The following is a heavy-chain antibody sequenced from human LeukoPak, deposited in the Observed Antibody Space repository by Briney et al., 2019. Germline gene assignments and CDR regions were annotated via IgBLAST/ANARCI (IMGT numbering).Heavy chain of an antibody. CDR1: GFTFSSYG. Sequence: GGSLRLSCAASGFTFSSYGMHWVRQAPGKGLEWVAFIRYDGSNKYYADSVKGRFTISRDNSKNTLYLQMNSLRAEDTAVYYCARVLYYYYYYMDVWGKGTTVTVSS. V-gene: IGHV3-30*02. CDR3: ARVLYYYYYYMDV. CDR2: IRYDGSNK. J-gene: IGHJ6*03.